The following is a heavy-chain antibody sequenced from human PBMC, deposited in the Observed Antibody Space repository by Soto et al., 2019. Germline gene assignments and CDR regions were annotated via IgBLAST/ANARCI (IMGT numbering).Heavy chain of an antibody. J-gene: IGHJ4*02. CDR1: GGTFSSYA. CDR3: ARNIAAAGTRYFDY. CDR2: IIPIFGTA. V-gene: IGHV1-69*06. D-gene: IGHD6-13*01. Sequence: SVKVSCKASGGTFSSYAISWVRQAPGQGLEWMGGIIPIFGTANYAQKFQGRVTITADKSTSTAYMELSSLRSEDTAVYYCARNIAAAGTRYFDYCGQGTLVTVSS.